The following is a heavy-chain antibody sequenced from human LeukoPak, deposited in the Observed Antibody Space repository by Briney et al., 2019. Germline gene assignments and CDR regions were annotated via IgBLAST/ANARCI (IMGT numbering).Heavy chain of an antibody. D-gene: IGHD3-22*01. CDR3: ARDASLYDSSGYYYLY. Sequence: SVKVSCKASGGAFGRYAISWVRQAPGQGLEWMGGIIPIFGTANYAQKFQGRVTITADESTNTAYMELSSLRSEDTAVYYCARDASLYDSSGYYYLYWGQGTLVTVSS. CDR2: IIPIFGTA. CDR1: GGAFGRYA. J-gene: IGHJ4*02. V-gene: IGHV1-69*01.